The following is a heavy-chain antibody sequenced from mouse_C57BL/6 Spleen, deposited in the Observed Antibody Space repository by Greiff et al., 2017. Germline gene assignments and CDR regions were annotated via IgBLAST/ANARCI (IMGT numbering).Heavy chain of an antibody. CDR1: GFNIKDDY. CDR2: IDPENGDT. V-gene: IGHV14-4*01. D-gene: IGHD1-1*01. Sequence: VQLQQSGAELVRPGASVKLSCTASGFNIKDDYMHWVKQRPEQGLEWIGWIDPENGDTEYASKFQGKATITADTSSNTAYLQLSSLTSEDTAVYYCTTTVVATGYFDVWGTGTTVTVSS. CDR3: TTTVVATGYFDV. J-gene: IGHJ1*03.